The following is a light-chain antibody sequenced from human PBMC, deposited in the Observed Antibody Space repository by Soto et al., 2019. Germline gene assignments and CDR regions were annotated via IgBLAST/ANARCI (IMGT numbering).Light chain of an antibody. J-gene: IGKJ5*01. CDR1: QSLNTY. Sequence: RTQYTATLSVSPGERATLSCRASQSLNTYLAWYQHKPGQTPRLLFFLASARATGIPARFSAGGSGTEFTLTISSLQSEDFAVYYCQQYNERPPTFGQGTRLEI. CDR3: QQYNERPPT. V-gene: IGKV3-15*01. CDR2: LAS.